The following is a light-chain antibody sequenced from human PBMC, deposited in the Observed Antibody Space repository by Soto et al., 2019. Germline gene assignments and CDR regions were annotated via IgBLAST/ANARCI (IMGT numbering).Light chain of an antibody. CDR1: QSVSSSY. J-gene: IGKJ1*01. Sequence: EIVLTQSPGTLSLSPGERATLSCRASQSVSSSYLAWYQQKPGQAPRLLIYGASSRATGIPDRFSGSGSGTHFTLTISRLEPEDFAVYYCQLYGSSPPGTFGQGTKVEIK. CDR3: QLYGSSPPGT. CDR2: GAS. V-gene: IGKV3-20*01.